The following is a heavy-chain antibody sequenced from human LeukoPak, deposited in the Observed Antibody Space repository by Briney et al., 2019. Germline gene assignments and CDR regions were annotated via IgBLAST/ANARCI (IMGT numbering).Heavy chain of an antibody. D-gene: IGHD2-15*01. CDR2: IYYSVST. Sequence: SQTLSLPCTVSSRPISSGSYYWGWIRQPPGKGLEWFGSIYYSVSTYDNPTLKSRVSISVDTSKHQFSLKLSSVTAADTAVYYCASRGSYCSGGSCHGDYWGQGTLVTVSS. CDR1: SRPISSGSYY. J-gene: IGHJ4*02. V-gene: IGHV4-39*01. CDR3: ASRGSYCSGGSCHGDY.